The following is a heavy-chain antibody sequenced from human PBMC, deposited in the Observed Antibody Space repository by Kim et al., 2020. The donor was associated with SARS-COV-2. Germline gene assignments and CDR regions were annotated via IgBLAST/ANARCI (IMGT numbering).Heavy chain of an antibody. CDR3: ARGLLEAKVNNWFDP. J-gene: IGHJ5*02. Sequence: SETLSLTCAVYGGSFSGYYWSWIRQPPGKGLDWIGEINHSGSTNYNPSLKSRVTISVDTSKNQFSLKLSSVTAADTAVYYCARGLLEAKVNNWFDPWGQGTLVTVSS. D-gene: IGHD1-1*01. V-gene: IGHV4-34*01. CDR2: INHSGST. CDR1: GGSFSGYY.